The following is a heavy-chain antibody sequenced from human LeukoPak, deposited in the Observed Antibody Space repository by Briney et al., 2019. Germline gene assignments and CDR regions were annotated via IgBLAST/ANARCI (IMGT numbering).Heavy chain of an antibody. CDR3: ARLPFEFGVVNLYYYYYMDV. Sequence: SETLSLTCTVSGGSISSYYWSWIRQPPGKGLEWIGYIYTSGGTNYNPSLKGRVTISVDTSKNQFSLKLSSVTAADTAVYYCARLPFEFGVVNLYYYYYMDVWGKGTTVTVSS. CDR1: GGSISSYY. CDR2: IYTSGGT. D-gene: IGHD3-3*01. J-gene: IGHJ6*03. V-gene: IGHV4-4*09.